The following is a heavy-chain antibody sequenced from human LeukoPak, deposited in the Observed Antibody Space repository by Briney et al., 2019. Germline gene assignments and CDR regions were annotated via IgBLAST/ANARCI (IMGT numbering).Heavy chain of an antibody. J-gene: IGHJ3*02. D-gene: IGHD3-22*01. CDR1: GFTFSSYE. V-gene: IGHV3-48*03. Sequence: GGSLRLSCAASGFTFSSYEMNWVRQAPGKELEWVSYISSSGSIIYYADSVKGRFTISRDSAKNSLYLQMNSLRAEDTAVYYCARGAYYYDSSGYYGAFDIWGQGTMVTVSS. CDR2: ISSSGSII. CDR3: ARGAYYYDSSGYYGAFDI.